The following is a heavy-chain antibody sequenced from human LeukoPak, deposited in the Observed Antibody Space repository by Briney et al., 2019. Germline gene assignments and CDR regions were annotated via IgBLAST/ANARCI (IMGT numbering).Heavy chain of an antibody. CDR2: IPSTSSYT. J-gene: IGHJ4*02. D-gene: IGHD6-13*01. Sequence: GGSLRLSCVASGFTFSDYYMSWIRQAPGXGLEWVSYIPSTSSYTSYADSVKGRFTISRDNAKTSLYLQMHSLRAEDTAVYYCARAANTAAGTPTLAIDYWGQGTLVTVSS. CDR1: GFTFSDYY. CDR3: ARAANTAAGTPTLAIDY. V-gene: IGHV3-11*05.